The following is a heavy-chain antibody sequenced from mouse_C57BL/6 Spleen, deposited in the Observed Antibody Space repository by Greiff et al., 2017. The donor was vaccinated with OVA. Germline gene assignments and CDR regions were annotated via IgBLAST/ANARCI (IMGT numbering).Heavy chain of an antibody. CDR1: GYTFTSYW. D-gene: IGHD2-3*01. J-gene: IGHJ3*01. Sequence: QVQLQQPGAELVKPGASVKLSCKASGYTFTSYWMQWVKQRPGQGLEWIGEIDPSDSYTNYNQKFKGKATLTVDTSSSTAYMQLSSLTSEDSAVYYGARGRADGYSSSWFAYWGQGTLVTVSA. CDR2: IDPSDSYT. V-gene: IGHV1-50*01. CDR3: ARGRADGYSSSWFAY.